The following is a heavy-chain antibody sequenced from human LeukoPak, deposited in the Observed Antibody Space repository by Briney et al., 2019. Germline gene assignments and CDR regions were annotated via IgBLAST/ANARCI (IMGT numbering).Heavy chain of an antibody. CDR2: ISSSGSTI. CDR1: GFTFSSYE. V-gene: IGHV3-48*03. CDR3: ASLRSGDSNYYDSSGYYFGYYYYYMDV. D-gene: IGHD3-22*01. Sequence: PGGSLRLSCAASGFTFSSYEMNWVRQAPGKGLEWVSYISSSGSTIYYADSVKGRFTISRDNAKNSLYLQMNSLRAEDTAVYYCASLRSGDSNYYDSSGYYFGYYYYYMDVWGKGTTVTISS. J-gene: IGHJ6*03.